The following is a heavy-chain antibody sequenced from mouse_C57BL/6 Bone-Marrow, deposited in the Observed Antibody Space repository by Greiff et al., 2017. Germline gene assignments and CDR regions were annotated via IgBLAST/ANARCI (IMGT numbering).Heavy chain of an antibody. D-gene: IGHD1-1*01. J-gene: IGHJ3*01. Sequence: VKLMESGPGLVQPSQSLSITCTVSGFSLTSYGVHWVRQSPGKGLEWLGVIWSGGSTDYNAAFISRLSISKDNSKSQVFFKMNSLQADDTAIYYCARNNYGSSLAYWGQGTLVTVSA. CDR1: GFSLTSYG. CDR2: IWSGGST. V-gene: IGHV2-2*01. CDR3: ARNNYGSSLAY.